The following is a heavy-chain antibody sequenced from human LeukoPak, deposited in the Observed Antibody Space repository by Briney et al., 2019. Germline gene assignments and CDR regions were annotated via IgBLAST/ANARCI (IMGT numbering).Heavy chain of an antibody. Sequence: GGSLRLSCVASGFDFNYYDMNWVRQAPGKGLEWVSSISSKSTYIDSADSTKGRFTISRDNANNSVFLQMSSLRPEDTAVYYCARRGGLSSGRGFDHSGQGTLVTVSS. CDR1: GFDFNYYD. CDR2: ISSKSTYI. D-gene: IGHD3-16*01. V-gene: IGHV3-21*01. J-gene: IGHJ4*02. CDR3: ARRGGLSSGRGFDH.